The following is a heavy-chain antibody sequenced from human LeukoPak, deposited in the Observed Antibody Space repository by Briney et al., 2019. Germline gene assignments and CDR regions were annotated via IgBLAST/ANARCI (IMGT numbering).Heavy chain of an antibody. CDR2: IHSGGIT. D-gene: IGHD2/OR15-2a*01. CDR3: VRDSSFAFDY. V-gene: IGHV3-53*01. Sequence: GGSLRLSCAASGFTVSNIYMSWVRQAPGTGLEWVSIIHSGGITHYADSVKGRFTISRDNSKNTLYLQMNSLRAEDTAVYYCVRDSSFAFDYWGQGILVTVSS. J-gene: IGHJ4*02. CDR1: GFTVSNIY.